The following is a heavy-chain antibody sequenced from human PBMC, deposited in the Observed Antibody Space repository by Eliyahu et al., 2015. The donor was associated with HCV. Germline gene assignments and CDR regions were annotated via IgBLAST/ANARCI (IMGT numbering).Heavy chain of an antibody. Sequence: QVQLVQSGAEVKKPGASVKVSCKASXYXFTSXDINXVRQATGQGLEWMGWMNPNSGNXGYAQKFQGXVTLTRNTSISTAYMELSSLRSEDTAVYYCARSVMTTVTLALGYWGQGTLVTVSS. CDR2: MNPNSGNX. D-gene: IGHD4-17*01. V-gene: IGHV1-8*01. J-gene: IGHJ4*02. CDR1: XYXFTSXD. CDR3: ARSVMTTVTLALGY.